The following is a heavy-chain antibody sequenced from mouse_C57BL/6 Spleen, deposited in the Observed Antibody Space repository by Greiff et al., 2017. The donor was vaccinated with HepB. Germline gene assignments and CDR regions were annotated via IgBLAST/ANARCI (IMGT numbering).Heavy chain of an antibody. V-gene: IGHV14-3*01. CDR3: AREYYYGSSSHYFDY. J-gene: IGHJ2*01. CDR2: IDPANGNT. D-gene: IGHD1-1*01. Sequence: EVMLVESVAELVRPGASVKLSCTASGFNIKNTYMPWVKQRPEQGLEWIGRIDPANGNTNYAPKFQGKATITADTASNTAYLQLSNLTSEDTAIYYCAREYYYGSSSHYFDYWGQGTTLTVSS. CDR1: GFNIKNTY.